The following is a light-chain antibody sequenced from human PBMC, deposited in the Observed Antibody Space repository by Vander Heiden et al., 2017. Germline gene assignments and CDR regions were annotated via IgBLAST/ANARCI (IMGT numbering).Light chain of an antibody. J-gene: IGKJ1*01. CDR1: QSISSY. CDR2: AAS. V-gene: IGKV1-39*01. CDR3: QQSYSFPLT. Sequence: DIRIPLYPSSLSASVGERVTITCRESQSISSYLKWYQQKPGKAPKLLIYAASSLQSGVPSRFSGSGSGTDFTLTISSLQSEDFATYYCQQSYSFPLTFGQGTKVEIK.